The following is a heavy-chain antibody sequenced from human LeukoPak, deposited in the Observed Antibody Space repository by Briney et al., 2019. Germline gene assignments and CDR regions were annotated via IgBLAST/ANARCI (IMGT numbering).Heavy chain of an antibody. CDR2: INPSGYSA. CDR1: GYTFTNYN. CDR3: ARVTSTRWYECIDY. J-gene: IGHJ4*01. D-gene: IGHD6-13*01. V-gene: IGHV1-46*01. Sequence: GASVKVSCKASGYTFTNYNMHWVRQAPGQGLEWMGTINPSGYSANFAQKFQGRVTMTSDTSKSKVYMELSSMRSEDTAVYYCARVTSTRWYECIDYWGQGTMVTVSS.